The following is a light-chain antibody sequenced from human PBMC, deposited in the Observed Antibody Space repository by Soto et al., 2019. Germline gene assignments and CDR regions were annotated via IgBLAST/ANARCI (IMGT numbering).Light chain of an antibody. CDR3: VQGTHWPWT. V-gene: IGKV2-30*01. Sequence: DVVMTQSPLSLSVTLGQPASISCRSSQGLVYSDGNTFLNWFHQRPGQSPRRLIYQVSNRDSGVPDRFSGSGSGTDYTLTISGVAAEDVGIYYCVQGTHWPWTFGQGTKVEIK. CDR1: QGLVYSDGNTF. CDR2: QVS. J-gene: IGKJ1*01.